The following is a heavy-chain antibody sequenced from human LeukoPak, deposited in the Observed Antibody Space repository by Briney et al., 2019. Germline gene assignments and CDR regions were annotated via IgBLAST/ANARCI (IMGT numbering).Heavy chain of an antibody. V-gene: IGHV4-4*07. CDR1: GGSISSDH. CDR2: AFGGGST. CDR3: AREMAGRGKFDY. D-gene: IGHD6-19*01. Sequence: PSETLSLTCTVSGGSISSDHWNWIRQPAGKGLEWIGRAFGGGSTNHNPSLQSRVSMSVDTSKNQFSLHLNSVTAADTAVYYCAREMAGRGKFDYWGQGILVTVSS. J-gene: IGHJ4*02.